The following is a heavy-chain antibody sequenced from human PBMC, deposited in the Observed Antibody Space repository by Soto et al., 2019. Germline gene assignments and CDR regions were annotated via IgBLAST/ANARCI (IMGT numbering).Heavy chain of an antibody. CDR1: GFTFSSYA. CDR2: ISGSGGST. Sequence: EVQLLESGGGLVQPGGSLRLSCAASGFTFSSYAMSWVRQAPGKGLEWVSAISGSGGSTYYADSVKGRFTISRDNSKNTLYLQRNSLRAEDTAVYYCAKVEAYSSSSSFNAFDIWGQGTMVTVSS. D-gene: IGHD6-6*01. V-gene: IGHV3-23*01. J-gene: IGHJ3*02. CDR3: AKVEAYSSSSSFNAFDI.